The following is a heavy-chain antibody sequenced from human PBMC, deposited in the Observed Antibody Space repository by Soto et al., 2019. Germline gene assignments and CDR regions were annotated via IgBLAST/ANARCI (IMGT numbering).Heavy chain of an antibody. CDR1: GGSFSGYF. Sequence: QLHQQQWGAGLLKPSETLSLTCAVYGGSFSGYFWNWIRQTPGKGLEWIGKVNHNGRNNYNPSLKSRVTISLDMSKYQITLKLTSVTAADKAVYYCARGGSSDWQVAFDFWGQGTMVTVSS. D-gene: IGHD6-19*01. CDR2: VNHNGRN. J-gene: IGHJ3*01. V-gene: IGHV4-34*02. CDR3: ARGGSSDWQVAFDF.